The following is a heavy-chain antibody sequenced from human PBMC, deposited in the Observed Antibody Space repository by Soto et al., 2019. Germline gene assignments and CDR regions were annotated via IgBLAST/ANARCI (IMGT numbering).Heavy chain of an antibody. V-gene: IGHV3-23*01. CDR1: GFTFSSYA. D-gene: IGHD3-3*01. CDR3: AKDTITIFGVVRVGYYGMGV. CDR2: ISGSGGST. J-gene: IGHJ6*02. Sequence: GGSLRLSCAASGFTFSSYAMSWVRQAPGKGLEWVSAISGSGGSTYYADSVKGRFTISRDNSKNTLFLQMNSLRAEDTAVYYCAKDTITIFGVVRVGYYGMGVWGQGTTVTVSS.